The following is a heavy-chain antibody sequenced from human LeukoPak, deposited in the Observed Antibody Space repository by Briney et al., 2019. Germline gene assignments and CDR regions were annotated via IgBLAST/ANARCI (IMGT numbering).Heavy chain of an antibody. CDR3: ARARLQWLVSNLGFDP. CDR1: GFTFSSYG. CDR2: ISYDGSNK. D-gene: IGHD6-19*01. Sequence: PGGSLILSCAASGFTFSSYGMHWVRQAPGKGLEWVAVISYDGSNKYYADSVKGRFTISRDNSKNTLYLQMNSLRAEDTAVYYCARARLQWLVSNLGFDPWGQGTLVTVSS. J-gene: IGHJ5*02. V-gene: IGHV3-30*03.